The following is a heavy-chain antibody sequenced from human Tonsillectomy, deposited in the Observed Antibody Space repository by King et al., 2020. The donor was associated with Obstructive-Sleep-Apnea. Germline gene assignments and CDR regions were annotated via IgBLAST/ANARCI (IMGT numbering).Heavy chain of an antibody. CDR1: GFTVSCNY. D-gene: IGHD3-9*01. J-gene: IGHJ4*02. Sequence: QLVQSGGGLVQPGGSLRLSCAASGFTVSCNYMSWVRQAPRKGLEWGAVIYSGGSTYSADSVKGRLIISRDNSKNTLYLQMNSLRAEDMAVYYCASATPYYDILSYYFDYWGQGTLVTVSS. CDR3: ASATPYYDILSYYFDY. CDR2: IYSGGST. V-gene: IGHV3-66*01.